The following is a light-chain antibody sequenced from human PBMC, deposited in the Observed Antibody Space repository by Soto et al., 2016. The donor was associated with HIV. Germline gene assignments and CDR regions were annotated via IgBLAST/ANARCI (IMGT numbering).Light chain of an antibody. J-gene: IGKJ4*01. CDR3: QQLNSYPVI. Sequence: DIQLTQSPSFLSASVGDRVTITCRASQGISNFLAWYQQKPGKAPSLIYGASTLQSGVPSRFSGSGSGTDFTLTISSLQPEDFATYFCQQLNSYPVIFAGGTKVEIK. V-gene: IGKV1-9*01. CDR1: QGISNF. CDR2: GAS.